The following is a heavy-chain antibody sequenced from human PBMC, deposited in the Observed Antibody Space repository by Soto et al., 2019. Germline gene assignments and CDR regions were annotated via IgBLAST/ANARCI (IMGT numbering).Heavy chain of an antibody. CDR1: GVTFSSYW. CDR2: INPDGSTT. J-gene: IGHJ6*02. V-gene: IGHV3-74*01. CDR3: ARVPTTVTTPGMDV. D-gene: IGHD4-4*01. Sequence: EVQLVESGGGLVQPGGSLRLSCAASGVTFSSYWMHWVRQAPGEGLMWVSRINPDGSTTSYADSVKGRFTISRDNAKNTLYLQMNSLRVEDTAVYYCARVPTTVTTPGMDVWGQGTTVTVSS.